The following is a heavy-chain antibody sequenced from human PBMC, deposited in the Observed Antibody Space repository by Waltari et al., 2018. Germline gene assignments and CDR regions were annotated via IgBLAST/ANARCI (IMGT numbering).Heavy chain of an antibody. CDR3: ARGVRGQQLVHYYYGMDV. J-gene: IGHJ6*02. CDR2: IIPILGTA. CDR1: GGTFSSYD. Sequence: QVQLVQSGAEVKKPGSEVKVPCKASGGTFSSYDIGWVGQAPGQGVEWMGGIIPILGTANYPQKFQGRVTITTDESTSTAYMELSSLRSEDTAVYYCARGVRGQQLVHYYYGMDVWGQGTTVTVSS. V-gene: IGHV1-69*05. D-gene: IGHD6-13*01.